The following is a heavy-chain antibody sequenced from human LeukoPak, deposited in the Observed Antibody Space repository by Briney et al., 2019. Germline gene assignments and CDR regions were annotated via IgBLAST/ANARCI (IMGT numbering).Heavy chain of an antibody. CDR3: AIQFGP. J-gene: IGHJ5*02. CDR1: GASFSNYF. Sequence: SETLSLTCTVSGASFSNYFWSWIRQPPGKGLEWIGHIYSSGSTNYNPSLTSRLTISLDTSKNQFSLRLSSVTAADTAVHYCAIQFGPQGQGILVTFAT. V-gene: IGHV4-59*08. CDR2: IYSSGST.